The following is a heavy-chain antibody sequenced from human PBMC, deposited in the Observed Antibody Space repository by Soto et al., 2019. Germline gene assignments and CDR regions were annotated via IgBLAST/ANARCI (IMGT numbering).Heavy chain of an antibody. J-gene: IGHJ6*02. V-gene: IGHV5-51*01. Sequence: GESLKISCKGSGYSFTSYWIGWVRQMPGKGLEWMGIIYPGDSDTRYSPSFQGQVTISADKSISTAYLQWSSLKASDTAMYYCARLSSYCSSTSCYNPPVYAMDVWGQGTTVTVSS. CDR3: ARLSSYCSSTSCYNPPVYAMDV. D-gene: IGHD2-2*02. CDR2: IYPGDSDT. CDR1: GYSFTSYW.